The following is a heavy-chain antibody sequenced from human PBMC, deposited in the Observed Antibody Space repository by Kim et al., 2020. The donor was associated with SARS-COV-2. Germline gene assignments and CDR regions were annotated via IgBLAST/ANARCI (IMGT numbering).Heavy chain of an antibody. CDR2: IKSKTDGGTT. D-gene: IGHD3-3*01. V-gene: IGHV3-15*01. CDR3: TSHTYYDFWSGYYPGPFDP. CDR1: GFTFSNAW. Sequence: GGSLRLSCAASGFTFSNAWMSWVRQAPGKGLEWVGRIKSKTDGGTTDYAAPVKGRFTISRDDSKNTLYLQMNSLKTEDTAVYYCTSHTYYDFWSGYYPGPFDPWGQGTLVTVSS. J-gene: IGHJ5*02.